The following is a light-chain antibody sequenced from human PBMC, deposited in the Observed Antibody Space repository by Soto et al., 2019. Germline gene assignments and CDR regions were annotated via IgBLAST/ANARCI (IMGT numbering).Light chain of an antibody. J-gene: IGKJ1*01. CDR1: QIVSNV. Sequence: DIQMTQSPSTLSASVGDRVTITCRASQIVSNVLAWFQQRPGEGPKLLIYDISSLGSGVPSRFSGSGSATGTEFTLTISSLQPDDLATYCCQQYYSNPWTFGQGTKVEIK. CDR3: QQYYSNPWT. CDR2: DIS. V-gene: IGKV1-5*01.